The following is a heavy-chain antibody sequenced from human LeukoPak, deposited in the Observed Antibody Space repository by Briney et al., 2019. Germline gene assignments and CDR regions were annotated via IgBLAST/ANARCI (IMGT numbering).Heavy chain of an antibody. CDR3: ARDTGLDYDYVWGSYRPNWFDP. V-gene: IGHV1-69*05. D-gene: IGHD3-16*02. CDR1: GGTFSSYA. CDR2: INPGGGST. Sequence: ASVKVSCKASGGTFSSYAISWVRQAPGQGLEWMGIINPGGGSTDYAQKFQGRVTMTTDESTSTAYMELSSLRSEDTAVYYCARDTGLDYDYVWGSYRPNWFDPWGQGTLVTVSS. J-gene: IGHJ5*02.